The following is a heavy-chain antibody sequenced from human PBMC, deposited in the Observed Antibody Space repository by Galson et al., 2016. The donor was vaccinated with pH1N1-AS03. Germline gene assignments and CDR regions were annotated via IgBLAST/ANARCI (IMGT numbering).Heavy chain of an antibody. CDR3: ARGPHRRPVELHGKYFQD. Sequence: SETLSLTCTVSGGSISNYDWSWIRQPAGKGLEWIGRMYTTGGNNYNPSLKSRVTMSVETSKNQFSLQMKSVSAADTAIYYCARGPHRRPVELHGKYFQDWGQGTLVTVSS. D-gene: IGHD1-26*01. CDR1: GGSISNYD. V-gene: IGHV4-4*07. CDR2: MYTTGGN. J-gene: IGHJ1*01.